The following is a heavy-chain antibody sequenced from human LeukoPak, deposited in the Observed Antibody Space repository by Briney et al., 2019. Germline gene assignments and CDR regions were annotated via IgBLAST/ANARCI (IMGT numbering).Heavy chain of an antibody. V-gene: IGHV4-30-4*07. CDR2: IYYSGST. Sequence: SETLSLTCAVSGGSISSGGYSWSWIRQPPGKGLEWIGYIYYSGSTYYNPSLKSRVTISVDTSKNQFSLKLSSVTAADTAVYYCASQYCSGGSCYKFDPWGQGTLVTVSS. J-gene: IGHJ5*02. CDR3: ASQYCSGGSCYKFDP. CDR1: GGSISSGGYS. D-gene: IGHD2-15*01.